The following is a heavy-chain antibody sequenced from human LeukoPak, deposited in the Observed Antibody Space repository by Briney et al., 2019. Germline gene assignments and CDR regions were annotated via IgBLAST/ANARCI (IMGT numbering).Heavy chain of an antibody. CDR2: IRYDGSNK. V-gene: IGHV3-30*02. D-gene: IGHD2-2*01. CDR1: GFTFSSYS. CDR3: AKDPGRIVVVPAAPAD. Sequence: GGSLRLSCAASGFTFSSYSMHWVRQAPGKGLEWVAFIRYDGSNKYYADSVKGRFTISRDNSKNTLYLQMNSLRAEDTAVYYCAKDPGRIVVVPAAPADWGQGTLVTVSS. J-gene: IGHJ4*02.